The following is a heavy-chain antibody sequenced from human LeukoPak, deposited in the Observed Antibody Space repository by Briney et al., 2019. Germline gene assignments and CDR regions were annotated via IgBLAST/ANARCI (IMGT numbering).Heavy chain of an antibody. CDR2: IYYSGST. V-gene: IGHV4-39*01. CDR3: ARHYAGGYYYRWFDP. Sequence: SETLSLTCTVSGGSISSSSYYWGWIRQPPGKGPEWIGSIYYSGSTYYNPSLKSRVTISVDTSKNQFSLKLGSVTAADTAVYYCARHYAGGYYYRWFDPWGQGTLVTVSS. J-gene: IGHJ5*02. CDR1: GGSISSSSYY. D-gene: IGHD3-22*01.